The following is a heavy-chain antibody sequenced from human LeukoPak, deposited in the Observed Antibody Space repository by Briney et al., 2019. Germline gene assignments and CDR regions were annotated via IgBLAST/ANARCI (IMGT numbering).Heavy chain of an antibody. Sequence: ASVKVSCKASGYTFTGYYMHWVRQAPGQGLEWMGWMNPTSGNTGYVQKFQGRVTMTRNTSISTAYMELSSLRSEDTAVYYCAREAVPSHYYYMDVWGEGTTVTISS. CDR3: AREAVPSHYYYMDV. V-gene: IGHV1-8*02. D-gene: IGHD1-1*01. CDR2: MNPTSGNT. CDR1: GYTFTGYY. J-gene: IGHJ6*03.